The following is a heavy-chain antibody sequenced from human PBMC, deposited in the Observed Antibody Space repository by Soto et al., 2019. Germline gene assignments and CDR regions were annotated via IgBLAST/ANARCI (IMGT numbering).Heavy chain of an antibody. CDR3: ARSRYCSSTSCVYYYYYYMDV. J-gene: IGHJ6*03. CDR1: GFTFSSYW. D-gene: IGHD2-2*01. V-gene: IGHV3-7*01. CDR2: IKQDGSEK. Sequence: PGGSLRLSCAASGFTFSSYWMSWVRQAPGKGLEWVANIKQDGSEKYYVDSVKGRFTISRDNAKNSLYLQMNSLRAEDTAVYYCARSRYCSSTSCVYYYYYYMDVWGKGTTVTVSS.